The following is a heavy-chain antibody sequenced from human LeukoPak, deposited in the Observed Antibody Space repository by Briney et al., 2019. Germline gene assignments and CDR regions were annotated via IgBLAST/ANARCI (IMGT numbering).Heavy chain of an antibody. V-gene: IGHV3-20*04. Sequence: GGSLRLSCAASGSTFDDYGMNWVRQAPGKGLEWVAGINWSGGSTAYADSVKGRFPISRDNAKNSLYLQMNSVRAEDTAFYYCARVPKIYYSYAFDYWGQGTLVTVSS. CDR2: INWSGGST. D-gene: IGHD5-18*01. CDR1: GSTFDDYG. J-gene: IGHJ4*02. CDR3: ARVPKIYYSYAFDY.